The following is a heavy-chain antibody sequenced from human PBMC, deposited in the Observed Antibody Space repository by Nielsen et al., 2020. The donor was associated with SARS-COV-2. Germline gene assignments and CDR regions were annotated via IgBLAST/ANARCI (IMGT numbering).Heavy chain of an antibody. J-gene: IGHJ4*02. D-gene: IGHD2-2*01. V-gene: IGHV5-10-1*01. CDR2: IDPSDSYT. CDR3: VRGSHCSSTRCHIDY. Sequence: GEPLKISCKGSGYSFTNYWISWVRQMPGKGLEWMGRIDPSDSYTNYSPSFQGHVTISGDKSINTAYLQWSSLKASDTAMYYCVRGSHCSSTRCHIDYWGQGTLITVSS. CDR1: GYSFTNYW.